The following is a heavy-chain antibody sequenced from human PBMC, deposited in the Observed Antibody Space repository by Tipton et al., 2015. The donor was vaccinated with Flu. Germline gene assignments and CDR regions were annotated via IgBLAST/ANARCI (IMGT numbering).Heavy chain of an antibody. J-gene: IGHJ4*02. V-gene: IGHV4-38-2*01. CDR3: ARHTGDSVRGVIDY. D-gene: IGHD3-10*02. Sequence: TLSLTCAVSGYSISSGYYWGWVRQPPGKGLGWIGTIYHSESTYYNPSLKSRLTMSVDTTKNQFSLKLSSVTAADTAVYYCARHTGDSVRGVIDYWGQGTLVTVSS. CDR1: GYSISSGYY. CDR2: IYHSEST.